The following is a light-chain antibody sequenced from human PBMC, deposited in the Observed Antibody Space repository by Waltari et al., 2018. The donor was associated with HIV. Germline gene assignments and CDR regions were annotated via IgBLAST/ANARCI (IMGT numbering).Light chain of an antibody. J-gene: IGKJ2*01. V-gene: IGKV1-33*01. CDR2: DAS. Sequence: DIQLAQSPSSLSASIGDRITITCQASQDISNYLNWYQHKPGKAPKLLIYDASNLQTGVPSRFSGSGSRTDFTFTITSLQPEDFATYYCQQFDHLPYTFGQGTRLEIK. CDR1: QDISNY. CDR3: QQFDHLPYT.